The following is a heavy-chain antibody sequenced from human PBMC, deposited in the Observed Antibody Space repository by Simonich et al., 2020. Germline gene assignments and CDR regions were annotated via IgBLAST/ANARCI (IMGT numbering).Heavy chain of an antibody. CDR1: GFTFSSYG. CDR2: KWYDGSNK. V-gene: IGHV3-33*01. J-gene: IGHJ4*02. Sequence: QVQLVESVGGVVQPGRSLRLSCAASGFTFSSYGMHWVRQAPGKGLEWVAVKWYDGSNKYYADSVKGRFTISRDNSKNTLYLQMNSLRAEDTAVYYCARERAAAGEAFDYWGQGTLVTVSS. CDR3: ARERAAAGEAFDY. D-gene: IGHD6-13*01.